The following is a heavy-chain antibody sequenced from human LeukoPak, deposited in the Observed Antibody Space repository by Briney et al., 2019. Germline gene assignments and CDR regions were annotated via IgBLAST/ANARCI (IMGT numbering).Heavy chain of an antibody. CDR3: ARDQAVTNYYYYYGMDV. CDR1: GGSISSGGYY. V-gene: IGHV4-31*03. J-gene: IGHJ6*02. CDR2: IYYSVST. Sequence: SETLSLTCTVSGGSISSGGYYWSWIRQHPGKGLEWIGYIYYSVSTYYNPSLKSRVTISVDTSKSQFSLKLSSVTAADTAVYYCARDQAVTNYYYYYGMDVWGQGTTVTVSS. D-gene: IGHD4-17*01.